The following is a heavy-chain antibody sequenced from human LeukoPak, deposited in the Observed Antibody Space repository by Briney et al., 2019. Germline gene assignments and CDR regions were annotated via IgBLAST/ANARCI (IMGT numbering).Heavy chain of an antibody. CDR1: GFTFSSYS. CDR3: ARGSTYYDSSGQVPFDY. J-gene: IGHJ4*02. Sequence: GGSLRLSCAASGFTFSSYSMNWVRQAPGKGLEWGSYISGSSSTIYYADSVKGRFTISRDIGKNTLYLQMNSLRAEDTAVYYCARGSTYYDSSGQVPFDYWGQGTLVTVSS. V-gene: IGHV3-48*01. D-gene: IGHD3-22*01. CDR2: ISGSSSTI.